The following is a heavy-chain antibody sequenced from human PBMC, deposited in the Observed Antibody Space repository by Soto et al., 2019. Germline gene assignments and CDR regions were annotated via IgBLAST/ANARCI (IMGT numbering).Heavy chain of an antibody. CDR2: IYPGDSDT. Sequence: PGESLKISCKGSGYGFTSYWIGWVRQMPGKGLEWMGIIYPGDSDTRYSPSFQGQVTISADKSISTAYLQWSSLKASDTAMYYCATASPYYYDSSAPSFDYWGQGTLVTVSS. D-gene: IGHD3-22*01. J-gene: IGHJ4*02. CDR1: GYGFTSYW. CDR3: ATASPYYYDSSAPSFDY. V-gene: IGHV5-51*01.